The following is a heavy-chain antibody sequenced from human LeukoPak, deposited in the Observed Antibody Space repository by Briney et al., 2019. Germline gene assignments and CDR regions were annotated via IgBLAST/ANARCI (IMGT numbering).Heavy chain of an antibody. V-gene: IGHV3-21*01. J-gene: IGHJ4*02. Sequence: GGSLRLPCAVSGFTFSSYSMSWVRQAPGKGLEWVSSISSSGTYKYYADSVKGRFTISRDNAKNSLYLQMNSLRAEDTAVYYCARASTTVPNLLDYWGQGTLVTVSS. D-gene: IGHD4-17*01. CDR3: ARASTTVPNLLDY. CDR1: GFTFSSYS. CDR2: ISSSGTYK.